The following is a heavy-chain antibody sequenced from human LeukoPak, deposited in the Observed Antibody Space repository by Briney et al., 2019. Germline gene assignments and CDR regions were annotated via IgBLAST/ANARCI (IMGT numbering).Heavy chain of an antibody. CDR3: VEDLTGTWSFDY. CDR1: GFTFSNYG. V-gene: IGHV3-30*18. Sequence: GGSLRLSCAASGFTFSNYGIHWVRQAPGRGLEWVAVISYDGNKKYYADSVKGRFTISRDNSKNALYLQLTSLRLEDTALYYCVEDLTGTWSFDYWGQGTLVTVSS. J-gene: IGHJ4*02. D-gene: IGHD3-9*01. CDR2: ISYDGNKK.